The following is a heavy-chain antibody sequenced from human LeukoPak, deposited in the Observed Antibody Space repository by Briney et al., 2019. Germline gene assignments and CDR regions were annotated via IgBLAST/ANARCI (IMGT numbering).Heavy chain of an antibody. CDR3: AGVRGYCSSTTCYYDY. Sequence: SSQTLSLTCTVSGGSISSGGYYWSWIRQHPGKGLEWIGYVYYSGSTYYNPSLKSRVTISVDTSKNQFSLRLSSVTAADTAVYYCAGVRGYCSSTTCYYDYWGQGTLVTVSS. V-gene: IGHV4-31*03. J-gene: IGHJ4*02. CDR1: GGSISSGGYY. CDR2: VYYSGST. D-gene: IGHD2-2*01.